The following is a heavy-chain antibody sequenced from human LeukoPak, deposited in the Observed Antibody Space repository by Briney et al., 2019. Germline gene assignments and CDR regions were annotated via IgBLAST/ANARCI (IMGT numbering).Heavy chain of an antibody. J-gene: IGHJ4*02. CDR1: GFTFDDSA. Sequence: GGSLRLSCAASGFTFDDSAMHWVRQAPGKGLEWVSGISWNSGSIGYADSVKGRFTISRDNAKNSLYLQMNSLRAEDTALYYCAKDDSSRGKGYFDYWGQGTLVTVSS. CDR3: AKDDSSRGKGYFDY. V-gene: IGHV3-9*01. CDR2: ISWNSGSI. D-gene: IGHD6-19*01.